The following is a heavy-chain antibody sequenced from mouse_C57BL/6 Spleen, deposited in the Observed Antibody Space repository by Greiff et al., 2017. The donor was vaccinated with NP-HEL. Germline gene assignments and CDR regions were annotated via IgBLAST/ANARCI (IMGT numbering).Heavy chain of an antibody. J-gene: IGHJ4*01. CDR1: GFSLTSYG. D-gene: IGHD2-3*01. Sequence: VQLVESGPGLVQPSQSLSITCTVSGFSLTSYGVHWVRQSPGKGLEWLGVIWRGGSTAYNAAFMSRLSITKDNSKSQVFYKMNSLQADDTAIYYCAKKDGYYAMDYWGQGTSVTVSS. V-gene: IGHV2-5*01. CDR2: IWRGGST. CDR3: AKKDGYYAMDY.